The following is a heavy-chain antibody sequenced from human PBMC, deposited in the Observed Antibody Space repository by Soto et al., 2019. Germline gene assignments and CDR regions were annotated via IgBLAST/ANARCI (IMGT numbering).Heavy chain of an antibody. J-gene: IGHJ5*02. CDR2: ISGSGGST. CDR1: GFTFSSYA. CDR3: AKARSYSSGCLDP. D-gene: IGHD6-19*01. V-gene: IGHV3-23*01. Sequence: PGGSLRFSCAASGFTFSSYAMSWVRQAPGKGLEWVSAISGSGGSTHYADSVKGRFTISRDNSKNTLYLQMNSLRAEDTAVYYCAKARSYSSGCLDPWGQGTLVTVSS.